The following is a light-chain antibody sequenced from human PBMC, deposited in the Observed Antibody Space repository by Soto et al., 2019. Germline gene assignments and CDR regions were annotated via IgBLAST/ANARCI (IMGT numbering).Light chain of an antibody. J-gene: IGLJ1*01. CDR3: CSYAGSSTFFDV. V-gene: IGLV2-23*03. Sequence: QSVLTQPASVSGSPGQSITISCTGTSSDVGSYNLVSWYQQHPGKAPKLMIYEGSKRPSGVSNRFSGSKSGNTASLTISGLQAEDEADYYCCSYAGSSTFFDVFGTGTKVTVL. CDR1: SSDVGSYNL. CDR2: EGS.